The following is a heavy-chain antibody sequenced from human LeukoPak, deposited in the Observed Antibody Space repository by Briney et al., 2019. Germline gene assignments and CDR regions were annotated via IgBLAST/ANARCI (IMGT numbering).Heavy chain of an antibody. CDR2: ISSSSSYI. Sequence: GGSLRLSRAASGFTFSSYSMNWVRQAPGNGLESFSSISSSSSYIYYADSVKDRFTISRDNAKNSLYLQMNSLRAEDTAVYYCARVTGYSGHDYAYWGQGTLVTVSS. J-gene: IGHJ4*02. CDR3: ARVTGYSGHDYAY. V-gene: IGHV3-21*01. CDR1: GFTFSSYS. D-gene: IGHD5-12*01.